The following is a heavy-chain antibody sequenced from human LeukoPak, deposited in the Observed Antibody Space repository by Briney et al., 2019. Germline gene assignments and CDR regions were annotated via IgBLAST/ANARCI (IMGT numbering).Heavy chain of an antibody. D-gene: IGHD2-2*01. J-gene: IGHJ4*02. V-gene: IGHV4-61*01. Sequence: SETLSLTCTVSGGSISSGSYYCNWIRQTPGKGLEWIGYIYHSGSTYYNPSLKSRVTISLDTSKKQFSLKLSSVTAADTAVYFCARDSVNCSTTSCSDYLDYWGQGTLVTVSS. CDR2: IYHSGST. CDR1: GGSISSGSYY. CDR3: ARDSVNCSTTSCSDYLDY.